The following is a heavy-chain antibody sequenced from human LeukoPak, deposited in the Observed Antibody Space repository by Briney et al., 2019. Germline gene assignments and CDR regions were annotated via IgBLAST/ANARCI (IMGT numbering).Heavy chain of an antibody. CDR2: IRGKANSYAT. D-gene: IGHD3-22*01. Sequence: GGSLRLSCAASGFTFSGAWMCWVRQASGKGLEWIGRIRGKANSYATSYAESVKGRFTISRDDSENTAYLEMNSLKIEDTAVYYCTRHGDYYDSSGSETDYWGQGTLVTVSS. J-gene: IGHJ4*02. CDR3: TRHGDYYDSSGSETDY. CDR1: GFTFSGAW. V-gene: IGHV3-73*01.